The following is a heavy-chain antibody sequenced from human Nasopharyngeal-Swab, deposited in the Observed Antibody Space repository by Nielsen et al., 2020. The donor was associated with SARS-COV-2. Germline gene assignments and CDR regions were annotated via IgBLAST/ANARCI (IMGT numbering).Heavy chain of an antibody. CDR2: IYSGGST. CDR1: GFTYW. J-gene: IGHJ6*02. Sequence: GESLKISCAASGFTYWMNWVRQAPGKGLEWVSVIYSGGSTYYADSVKGRFTISRDNSKNTLYLQMNSLRAEDTAVYYCAREGPDTAMVKYYYYGMDVWGQGTTVTVSS. D-gene: IGHD5-18*01. V-gene: IGHV3-66*01. CDR3: AREGPDTAMVKYYYYGMDV.